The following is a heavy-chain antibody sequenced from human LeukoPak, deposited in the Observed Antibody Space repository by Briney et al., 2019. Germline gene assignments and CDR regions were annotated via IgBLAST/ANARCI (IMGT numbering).Heavy chain of an antibody. CDR3: VRDRGIASTGGYGMDV. D-gene: IGHD6-13*01. V-gene: IGHV3-53*01. CDR2: IHSGGIT. J-gene: IGHJ6*02. CDR1: GFSVSNIY. Sequence: GGSLRLSCAASGFSVSNIYMSRVRQAPGTGLEWVSIIHSGGITHYADSVKGRFTISRDNSKNTLYLQMNSLRAEDTAFYYCVRDRGIASTGGYGMDVWGQGTTVTVSS.